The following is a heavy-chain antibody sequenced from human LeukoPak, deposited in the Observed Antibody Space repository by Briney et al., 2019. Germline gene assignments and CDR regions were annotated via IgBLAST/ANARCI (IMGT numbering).Heavy chain of an antibody. D-gene: IGHD3-3*01. CDR2: ISAYNGNT. J-gene: IGHJ4*02. Sequence: ASVKVSCKASGYIFTSYGISWVRQAPGQGLEWMGWISAYNGNTIYAQKLQGRVTMTTDTSTSTAYMELRSLRSDDTAVYYCARDWELRFHQGGFDYWGQGTLVTVSS. CDR3: ARDWELRFHQGGFDY. CDR1: GYIFTSYG. V-gene: IGHV1-18*01.